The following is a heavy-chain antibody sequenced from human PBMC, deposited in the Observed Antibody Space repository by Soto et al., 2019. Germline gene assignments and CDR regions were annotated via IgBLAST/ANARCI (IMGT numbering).Heavy chain of an antibody. CDR3: ASAFGAMVRGATYYYYMDV. CDR2: MNPNSGNT. V-gene: IGHV1-8*01. D-gene: IGHD3-10*01. Sequence: QVQLVQSGAEVKKPGASVKVSCKASGYTFTSYDINWVRQATGQGLEWMGWMNPNSGNTGYAQKSQGRVTMTRNTSIRTAYREPSSMRCEDTAVYYCASAFGAMVRGATYYYYMDVWGKGTKVTVSS. J-gene: IGHJ6*03. CDR1: GYTFTSYD.